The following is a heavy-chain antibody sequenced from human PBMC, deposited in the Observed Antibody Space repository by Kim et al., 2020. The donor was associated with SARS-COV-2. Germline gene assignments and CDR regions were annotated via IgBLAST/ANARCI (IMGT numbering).Heavy chain of an antibody. Sequence: SETLSLTCTVSGGSISSYYWSWIRQPPGKGLEWIGYIYYSGSTNYNPSLKSRVTISVDTSKNQFSLKLNSVTAADTAVYYCARDPTDTYGILTGYDGYGMDVWGQGTTVTVSS. CDR1: GGSISSYY. D-gene: IGHD3-9*01. V-gene: IGHV4-59*13. CDR3: ARDPTDTYGILTGYDGYGMDV. CDR2: IYYSGST. J-gene: IGHJ6*02.